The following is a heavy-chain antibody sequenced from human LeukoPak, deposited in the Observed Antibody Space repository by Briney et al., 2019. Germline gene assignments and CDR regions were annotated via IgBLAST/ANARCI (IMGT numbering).Heavy chain of an antibody. V-gene: IGHV3-23*01. D-gene: IGHD6-13*01. CDR1: GFTFSSYA. Sequence: GGSLRLSCAASGFTFSSYAMSWVRQAPGKGLDWVSAISGSGGSKYYANSVKGRFTISRDNSKNTLYLQMNSLRAEDTAVYYCAKETAVFYFDYWGQGTLVTVSS. CDR2: ISGSGGSK. CDR3: AKETAVFYFDY. J-gene: IGHJ4*02.